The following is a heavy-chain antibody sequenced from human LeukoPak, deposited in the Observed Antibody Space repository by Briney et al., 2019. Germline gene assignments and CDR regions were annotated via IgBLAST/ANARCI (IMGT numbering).Heavy chain of an antibody. Sequence: SETLSLTCTVSGGSISSYYWSWIRQPPGKGLEWIGYIYYSGSTNYNPSPKSRVTISVDTSKNQFSLKLSSVTAADTAVYYCASELAPDYDILAGYYKQGPYFDYWGQGTLVTVSS. J-gene: IGHJ4*02. V-gene: IGHV4-59*12. CDR3: ASELAPDYDILAGYYKQGPYFDY. CDR2: IYYSGST. D-gene: IGHD3-9*01. CDR1: GGSISSYY.